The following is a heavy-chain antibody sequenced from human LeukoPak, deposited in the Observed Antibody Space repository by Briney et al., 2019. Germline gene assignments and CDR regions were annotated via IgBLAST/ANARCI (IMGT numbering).Heavy chain of an antibody. CDR1: GFSLSTSGVG. V-gene: IGHV2-5*01. J-gene: IGHJ4*02. CDR2: IYWNDDK. D-gene: IGHD5-18*01. Sequence: SGPTLVKPTQALTLTCTFSGFSLSTSGVGVGWIRQPPGKALEWLALIYWNDDKRYSPSLKSRLTITKDTSKNQVVLTMTNMDPVDTATYYCAHRPHIQLWGYFDYWGQGTLVTVSS. CDR3: AHRPHIQLWGYFDY.